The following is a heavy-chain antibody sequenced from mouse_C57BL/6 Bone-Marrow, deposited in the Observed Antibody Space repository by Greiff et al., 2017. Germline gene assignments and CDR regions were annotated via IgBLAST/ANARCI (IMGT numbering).Heavy chain of an antibody. D-gene: IGHD3-2*02. V-gene: IGHV5-6*02. CDR1: GFTFSSYG. CDR3: ARRGGQLRRGFAY. Sequence: EVKLVESGGDLVKPGGSLKLSCAASGFTFSSYGMSWVRQTPDKRLEWVATISSGGSYTYYPDSVKGRFTISRDNAKNTLYLQMSSLKSEDTAMYYCARRGGQLRRGFAYWGQGTLVTVSA. J-gene: IGHJ3*01. CDR2: ISSGGSYT.